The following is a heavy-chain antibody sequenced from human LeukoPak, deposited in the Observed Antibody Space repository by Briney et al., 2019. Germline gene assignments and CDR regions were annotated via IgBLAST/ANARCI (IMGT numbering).Heavy chain of an antibody. CDR2: IRSKANSYAT. J-gene: IGHJ3*02. CDR3: TRPVVTDTFDI. D-gene: IGHD2-21*02. CDR1: GFTFSGSA. Sequence: GGSLRLSCAASGFTFSGSAMHWVRQASGKGLEWVGRIRSKANSYATAYAASVKGRFTISRDDSKNTAYLQMISLKTEDTAVYYCTRPVVTDTFDIWGQGTMVTVSS. V-gene: IGHV3-73*01.